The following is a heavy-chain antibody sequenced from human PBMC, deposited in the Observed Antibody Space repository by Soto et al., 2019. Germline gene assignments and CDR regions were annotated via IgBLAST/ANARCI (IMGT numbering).Heavy chain of an antibody. CDR1: GYSFTTYW. J-gene: IGHJ4*02. CDR2: IYPGDSDT. V-gene: IGHV5-51*01. D-gene: IGHD2-15*01. CDR3: ARVGYCGGGTCYAGGPFDY. Sequence: GESLKISCKGSGYSFTTYWIAWVRQMPGKGLEWMGIIYPGDSDTTYSPSFQGQVTISADKSISTAYLQWSSLKASDTAMYYCARVGYCGGGTCYAGGPFDYWGQGTLVTSPQ.